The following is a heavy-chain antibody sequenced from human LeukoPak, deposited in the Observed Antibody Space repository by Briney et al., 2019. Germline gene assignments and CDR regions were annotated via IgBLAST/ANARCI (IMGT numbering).Heavy chain of an antibody. CDR3: ARPNFYYDSSGYYYFDY. D-gene: IGHD3-22*01. CDR2: IYPGDSDT. V-gene: IGHV5-51*01. Sequence: GEALQISCKGSRYTFTTYWIGWVRRMPGKGREWRGIIYPGDSDTRYSPSFQGQVTISADKSINTAYLQWSSLKASDTAMYYCARPNFYYDSSGYYYFDYWGQGTPVTVSS. CDR1: RYTFTTYW. J-gene: IGHJ4*02.